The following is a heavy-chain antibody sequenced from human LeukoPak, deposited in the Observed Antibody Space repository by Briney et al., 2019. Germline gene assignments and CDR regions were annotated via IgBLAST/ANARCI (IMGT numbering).Heavy chain of an antibody. V-gene: IGHV3-21*04. CDR2: ISTTSSYI. Sequence: PGGPLRLSCAASGFTFSSYSMNWVRQAPGKGLEWVSCISTTSSYIYYADSVKGRFTISRDNAKNSLYLQMNSLRAEDTAIYYCATSRQVLLPFESWGQGTLVTVSS. CDR1: GFTFSSYS. D-gene: IGHD2-8*02. J-gene: IGHJ4*02. CDR3: ATSRQVLLPFES.